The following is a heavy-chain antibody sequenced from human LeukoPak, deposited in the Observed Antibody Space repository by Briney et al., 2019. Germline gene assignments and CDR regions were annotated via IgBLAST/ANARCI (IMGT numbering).Heavy chain of an antibody. CDR3: AKGGSYDSSGYYFYFDY. D-gene: IGHD3-22*01. J-gene: IGHJ4*02. CDR2: IRYDGSNK. V-gene: IGHV3-30*02. Sequence: PGGSLRLSCAASGFTFSSYGMHWVRQAPGKGLEWVAFIRYDGSNKYYADSVKGRFTISRDNSKNTLYLQMNSLRAEDTAVYYCAKGGSYDSSGYYFYFDYWGQGTLVTVSS. CDR1: GFTFSSYG.